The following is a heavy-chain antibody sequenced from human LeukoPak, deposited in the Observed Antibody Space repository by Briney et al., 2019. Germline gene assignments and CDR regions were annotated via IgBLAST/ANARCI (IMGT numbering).Heavy chain of an antibody. D-gene: IGHD1-1*01. V-gene: IGHV1-58*01. CDR1: GFTFTSSA. CDR3: ATDDVTTGTKTALGY. Sequence: SVKVSCKASGFTFTSSAVQWVRQARGQGLGWIGWIVVGSGNTNYAQKSQERVTINRDISTSTAYMELSSLRSEDTAVYYCATDDVTTGTKTALGYWGQGTLVTVSS. CDR2: IVVGSGNT. J-gene: IGHJ4*02.